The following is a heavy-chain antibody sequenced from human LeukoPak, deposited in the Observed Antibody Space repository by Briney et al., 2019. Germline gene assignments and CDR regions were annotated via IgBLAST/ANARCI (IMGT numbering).Heavy chain of an antibody. CDR1: GGSFSGYY. J-gene: IGHJ5*02. D-gene: IGHD6-19*01. CDR3: ASIAVAGHGYNWFDP. V-gene: IGHV4-34*01. CDR2: INHSGNT. Sequence: SETLSLTCAVYGGSFSGYYWSWIRQPPGKGLEWIGEINHSGNTNYNPSLKSRVTISVDTSKNQFSLKLSSVTAADTAVYYCASIAVAGHGYNWFDPWGQGTLVTVSS.